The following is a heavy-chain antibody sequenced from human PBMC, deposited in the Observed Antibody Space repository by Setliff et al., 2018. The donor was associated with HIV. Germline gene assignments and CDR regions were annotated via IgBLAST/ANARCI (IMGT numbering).Heavy chain of an antibody. CDR1: GGSTTGYH. V-gene: IGHV4-4*07. CDR3: ARSIYGPRTYPLDI. D-gene: IGHD3-10*01. CDR2: MYYTGNT. J-gene: IGHJ4*02. Sequence: SETLSLTCSVSGGSTTGYHWNWIRQPAGKGLEWIGRMYYTGNTDYNPSLKSRVIMSIDTSKDQFSLNLNSVTAADTAVYYCARSIYGPRTYPLDIWGQGILVTVSS.